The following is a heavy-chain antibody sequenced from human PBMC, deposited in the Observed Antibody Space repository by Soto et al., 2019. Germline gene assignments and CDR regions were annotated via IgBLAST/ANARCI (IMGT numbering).Heavy chain of an antibody. CDR1: GDTFKNCV. V-gene: IGHV1-69*01. CDR2: IIPLFGTT. D-gene: IGHD7-27*01. Sequence: QVQVVQFGVEVRRPGSSVKVSCTASGDTFKNCVISWVRQAPGQGLEWMGGIIPLFGTTDFAQRFQGRLTITMDESTTTAYMELSRLRSEDTATYYCAAELGVGKFSVVWGQGITVIVSS. J-gene: IGHJ6*02. CDR3: AAELGVGKFSVV.